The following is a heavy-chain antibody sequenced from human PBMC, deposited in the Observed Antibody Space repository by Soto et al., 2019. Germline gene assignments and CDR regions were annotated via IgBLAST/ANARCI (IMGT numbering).Heavy chain of an antibody. Sequence: SETLSRTFAVYGGSFSGDYWSWIRQPPGKGLELIGEINHSGSTNYNPALKSRVTISVDTSKNDFSLKLSSVTAAGTAVYYCEKAGNKIVLDGYWGKEVWGEWSTVT. D-gene: IGHD6-6*01. CDR1: GGSFSGDY. V-gene: IGHV4-34*01. J-gene: IGHJ6*02. CDR2: INHSGST. CDR3: EKAGNKIVLDGYWGKEV.